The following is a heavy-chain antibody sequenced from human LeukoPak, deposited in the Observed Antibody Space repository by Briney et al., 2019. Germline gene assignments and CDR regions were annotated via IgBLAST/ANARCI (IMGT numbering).Heavy chain of an antibody. J-gene: IGHJ6*03. CDR2: ISAYNGNT. CDR1: GYTFTSYG. Sequence: GASVKVSCKASGYTFTSYGISWVRQAPGQGLEWMGWISAYNGNTNYAQKLQGRVTMTTDTSTSTAYMELSSLRSEDTAVYYCARDSQNQWFGEAHYYYYYMDVWGKGTTVTVSS. V-gene: IGHV1-18*01. D-gene: IGHD3-10*01. CDR3: ARDSQNQWFGEAHYYYYYMDV.